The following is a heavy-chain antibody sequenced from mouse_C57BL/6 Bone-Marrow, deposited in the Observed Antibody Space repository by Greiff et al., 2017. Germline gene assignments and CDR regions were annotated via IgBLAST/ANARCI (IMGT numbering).Heavy chain of an antibody. J-gene: IGHJ2*01. CDR1: GYTFTSYW. D-gene: IGHD1-1*01. CDR3: ARTPPITTVVAPLGY. Sequence: QVQLQQPGTELVKPGASVKLSCKASGYTFTSYWMHWVKQRPGQGLEWIGNINPSNGGTNYNEKFKSKATLTVDKSSSTAYMQLSSLTSEDSAVYYCARTPPITTVVAPLGYWGQGTTLTVSS. CDR2: INPSNGGT. V-gene: IGHV1-53*01.